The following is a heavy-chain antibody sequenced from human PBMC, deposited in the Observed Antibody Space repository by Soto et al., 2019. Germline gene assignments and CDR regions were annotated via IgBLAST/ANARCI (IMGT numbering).Heavy chain of an antibody. Sequence: QVQLVESGGGVVQPGRSLRLSCAASGFTFSSYAMHWVRQAPGKGLEWVAVISYDGSNKYYADSVKGRFTISRDNSKNTLYLQMNSLRAEDTAVYYCARDAYGSGSSDAFDIWGQGTMVTVSS. V-gene: IGHV3-30-3*01. CDR1: GFTFSSYA. CDR3: ARDAYGSGSSDAFDI. J-gene: IGHJ3*02. D-gene: IGHD3-10*01. CDR2: ISYDGSNK.